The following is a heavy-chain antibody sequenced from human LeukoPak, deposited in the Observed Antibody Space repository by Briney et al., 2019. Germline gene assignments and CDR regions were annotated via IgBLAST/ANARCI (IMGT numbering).Heavy chain of an antibody. CDR2: MNPNSGNT. J-gene: IGHJ5*02. V-gene: IGHV1-8*01. CDR1: GCTFTSYD. CDR3: ARGPQIAAAENIRAYNWFDP. Sequence: ASVKVSCKASGCTFTSYDINWVRQATGQGLEWMGWMNPNSGNTGYAQKFQGRVTMTRNTSISTAYMELSSLRSEDTAVYYCARGPQIAAAENIRAYNWFDPWGQGTLVTVSS. D-gene: IGHD6-13*01.